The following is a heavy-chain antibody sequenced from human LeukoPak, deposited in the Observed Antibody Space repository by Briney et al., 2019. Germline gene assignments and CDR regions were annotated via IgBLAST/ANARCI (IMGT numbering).Heavy chain of an antibody. D-gene: IGHD3-3*01. V-gene: IGHV4-59*08. CDR3: ARQYDFWSGLFDY. Sequence: SETLSLTCTASGGSISSYYWSWIRQPPGKGLEWIGYIYYSGSTNYNPSLKSRVTISVDTSKNQFSLKLSSVTAADTAVYYCARQYDFWSGLFDYWGQGTLVTVSS. J-gene: IGHJ4*02. CDR1: GGSISSYY. CDR2: IYYSGST.